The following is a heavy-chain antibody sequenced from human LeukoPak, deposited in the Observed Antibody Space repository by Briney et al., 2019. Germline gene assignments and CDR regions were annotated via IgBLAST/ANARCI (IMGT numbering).Heavy chain of an antibody. Sequence: QPGGSLRLSCAASGFTFDDYAMHWVRQAPGKGLEWVSLISGDGGSTYYADSVKGRFTISRDNSKNSLYLQMNSLRTEDTALYYCAKVGYGNEGYTAMANTDYWGQGTLVTVSS. CDR3: AKVGYGNEGYTAMANTDY. V-gene: IGHV3-43*02. CDR1: GFTFDDYA. D-gene: IGHD5-18*01. J-gene: IGHJ4*02. CDR2: ISGDGGST.